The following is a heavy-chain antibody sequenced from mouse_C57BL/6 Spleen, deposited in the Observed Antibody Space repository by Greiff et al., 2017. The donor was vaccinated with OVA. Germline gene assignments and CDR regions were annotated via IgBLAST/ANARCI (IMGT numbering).Heavy chain of an antibody. CDR2: IDPEDGDT. Sequence: EVKLMESGAELVRPGASVKLSCTASGFNIKDYYMHWVKQRPEQGLEWIGRIDPEDGDTEYAPKFQGKATMTADTSSNTAYLQLSSLTSEDTAVYYCTTGYDYSLYYYAMDYWGQGTSVTVSS. J-gene: IGHJ4*01. CDR1: GFNIKDYY. D-gene: IGHD2-4*01. V-gene: IGHV14-1*01. CDR3: TTGYDYSLYYYAMDY.